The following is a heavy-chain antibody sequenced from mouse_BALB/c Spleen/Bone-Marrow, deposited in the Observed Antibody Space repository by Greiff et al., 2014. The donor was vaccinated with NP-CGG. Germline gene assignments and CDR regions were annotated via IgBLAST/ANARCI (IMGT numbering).Heavy chain of an antibody. CDR1: GYTFTNYW. D-gene: IGHD4-1*01. CDR2: IYPGNNDA. V-gene: IGHV1-5*01. J-gene: IGHJ3*01. Sequence: VQLQQSGTVLARPGASLRMSCKASGYTFTNYWINWIKQRPGQGLEWIGAIYPGNNDAKYTQKFKAKAKLTAVTSTSTADMELSSLTNEDAAVYYCVRNWDWVFAYWGQGTLVTVSA. CDR3: VRNWDWVFAY.